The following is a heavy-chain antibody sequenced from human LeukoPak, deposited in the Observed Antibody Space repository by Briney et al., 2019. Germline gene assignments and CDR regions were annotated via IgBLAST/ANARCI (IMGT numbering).Heavy chain of an antibody. V-gene: IGHV4-59*01. CDR2: IYYSGST. CDR3: AKTYYYDTDAFDI. Sequence: PSETLSLTCTVSGGSISSYHWSWIRQPPGKGLEWIGYIYYSGSTNYNPSLKSRVTISVDTSKNQFSLKLSSVTAADTAVYYCAKTYYYDTDAFDIWGQGTMVTVSS. J-gene: IGHJ3*02. CDR1: GGSISSYH. D-gene: IGHD3-22*01.